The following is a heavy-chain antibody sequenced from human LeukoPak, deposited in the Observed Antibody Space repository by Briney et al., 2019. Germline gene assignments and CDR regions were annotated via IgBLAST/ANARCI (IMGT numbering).Heavy chain of an antibody. CDR3: ARAGLATTSFDY. J-gene: IGHJ4*02. D-gene: IGHD5-24*01. CDR2: IIPIFGTA. V-gene: IGHV1-69*05. Sequence: SVKVSCKASGGTFSSYAISWVRQAPGQGLEWMGGIIPIFGTANYAQKFQGRVSITTDESTSTAYMELSSLRSEDTAVYYCARAGLATTSFDYWGQGTLVTVSS. CDR1: GGTFSSYA.